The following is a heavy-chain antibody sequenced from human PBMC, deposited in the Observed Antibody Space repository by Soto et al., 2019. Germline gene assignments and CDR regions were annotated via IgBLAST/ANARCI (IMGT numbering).Heavy chain of an antibody. D-gene: IGHD3-3*01. J-gene: IGHJ6*03. CDR1: GFTFSSYS. V-gene: IGHV3-48*01. Sequence: GGSLRLSCAASGFTFSSYSMNWVRQAPGKGLEWVSYISSSSSTIYYEDYVKGRFTISRDNAKKSLYLKMNSLRTKDTAVYYCAGLYDFWSGSDYYMDVWGKGT. CDR2: ISSSSSTI. CDR3: AGLYDFWSGSDYYMDV.